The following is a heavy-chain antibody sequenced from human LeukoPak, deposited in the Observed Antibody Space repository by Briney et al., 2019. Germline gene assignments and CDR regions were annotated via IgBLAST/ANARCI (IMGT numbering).Heavy chain of an antibody. D-gene: IGHD3-22*01. CDR1: GGTFSSYA. Sequence: SVKVSCKASGGTFSSYAISWVRQAPGQGLEWMGRIIPICGTANYAQKFQGRVTITTDESTSTVYMGLSSLRSEDTGVYYCARDSHYYDSSGYWFEHWGQGTLVTVSS. V-gene: IGHV1-69*05. CDR2: IIPICGTA. CDR3: ARDSHYYDSSGYWFEH. J-gene: IGHJ1*01.